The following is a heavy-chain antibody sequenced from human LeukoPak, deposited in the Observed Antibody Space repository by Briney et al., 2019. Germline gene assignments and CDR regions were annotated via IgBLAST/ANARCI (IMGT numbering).Heavy chain of an antibody. CDR3: ARDYVDTAMVPPYYCYGMDV. J-gene: IGHJ6*02. D-gene: IGHD5-18*01. CDR2: IWYDGSNK. Sequence: GGSLRLSCAASGFTFSSYGMHWVRQAPGKGLEWVAVIWYDGSNKYYADSVKGRFTISRDNSKNTLYLQMNSLRAEDTAVYYCARDYVDTAMVPPYYCYGMDVWGQGTTVTVSS. CDR1: GFTFSSYG. V-gene: IGHV3-33*01.